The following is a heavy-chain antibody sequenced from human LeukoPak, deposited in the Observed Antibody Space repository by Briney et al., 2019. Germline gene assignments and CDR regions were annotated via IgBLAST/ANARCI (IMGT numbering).Heavy chain of an antibody. J-gene: IGHJ4*02. D-gene: IGHD5-24*01. V-gene: IGHV3-53*05. Sequence: GGSLRLSCAASGFTVSSNYMSWVRQAPGKGLEWVSVIYSGGSTYYADSVKGRFTISRDNSKNTPYLQMNSLRAEDTAVYYCARGRRVEMATFDYWGQGTLVTVSS. CDR1: GFTVSSNY. CDR2: IYSGGST. CDR3: ARGRRVEMATFDY.